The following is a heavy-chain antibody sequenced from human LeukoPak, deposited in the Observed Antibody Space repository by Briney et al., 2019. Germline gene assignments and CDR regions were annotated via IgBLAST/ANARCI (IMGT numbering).Heavy chain of an antibody. J-gene: IGHJ4*02. V-gene: IGHV3-7*01. CDR1: GFTLSTSW. D-gene: IGHD3-10*01. CDR3: ARGGLTAGFDY. CDR2: INRDGRQI. Sequence: GGSLRLSCAVSGFTLSTSWMTWVRQAPGKGLEWVTNINRDGRQIDYMDSVKGRFTISRDSANNALYLQINSLRAEDTAVYDCARGGLTAGFDYWGQGTLVTVSS.